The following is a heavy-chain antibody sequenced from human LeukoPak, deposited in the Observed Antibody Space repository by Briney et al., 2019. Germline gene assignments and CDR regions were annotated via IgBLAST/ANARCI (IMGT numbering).Heavy chain of an antibody. CDR3: ERYGDFLDY. V-gene: IGHV3-21*01. D-gene: IGHD4-17*01. CDR1: GFTFSSYS. CDR2: ISSSSSYT. Sequence: GGSLRLSCAASGFTFSSYSMNWVRQAPGKGLEWVSSISSSSSYTYYADSVKGRFTISRDNAKNSLYLQMNSLRAEDTAVYYCERYGDFLDYWGQGTLVTVSS. J-gene: IGHJ4*02.